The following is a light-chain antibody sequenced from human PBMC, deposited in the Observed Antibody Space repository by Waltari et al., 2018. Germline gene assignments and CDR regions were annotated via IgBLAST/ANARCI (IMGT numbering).Light chain of an antibody. Sequence: DIQMTQSPSTLSASVGDRVTITCRASQSISSGLAWYQQKPGKAPKLLSYKASSLESGVPSRFSGSGSGTEFTLTISSLQPEDFATYYCQQYNSYSRAFGQGTKVEIK. CDR2: KAS. CDR1: QSISSG. CDR3: QQYNSYSRA. V-gene: IGKV1-5*03. J-gene: IGKJ1*01.